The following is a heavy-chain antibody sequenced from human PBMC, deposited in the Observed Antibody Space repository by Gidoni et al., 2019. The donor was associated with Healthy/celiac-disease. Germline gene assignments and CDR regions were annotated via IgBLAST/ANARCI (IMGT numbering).Heavy chain of an antibody. D-gene: IGHD3-10*01. J-gene: IGHJ3*02. CDR3: ARDMAGEAFDI. CDR1: GFTFSSYA. V-gene: IGHV3-30-3*01. Sequence: QVQLVESGGGVVQPGRSLRLSCAASGFTFSSYAMHWVRQAPGKGLEWVAVISYDGSNKYYADSVKGRFTISRDNSKNTLYLQMNSLRAEDTAVYYCARDMAGEAFDIWGQGTMVTVSS. CDR2: ISYDGSNK.